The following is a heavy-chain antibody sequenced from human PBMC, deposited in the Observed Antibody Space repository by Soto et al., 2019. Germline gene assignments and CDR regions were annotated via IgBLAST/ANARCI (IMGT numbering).Heavy chain of an antibody. CDR2: ISYDGSNK. D-gene: IGHD3-3*01. CDR3: AKEKEASIYDFWSGYHFGYFDY. J-gene: IGHJ4*02. V-gene: IGHV3-30*18. Sequence: XSGFTFSSYGMHWVRQAPGKGLEWVAIISYDGSNKYYADSVKGRFTISRDNSKNTLYLQMNSLRAEDTAVYYCAKEKEASIYDFWSGYHFGYFDYWGQGTLVTVSS. CDR1: GFTFSSYG.